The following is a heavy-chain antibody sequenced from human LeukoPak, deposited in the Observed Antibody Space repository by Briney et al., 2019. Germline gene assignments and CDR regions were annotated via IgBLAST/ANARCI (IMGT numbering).Heavy chain of an antibody. Sequence: ASMKVSCKASGYTFTSYYMHWVRQAPGQGLEWMGIINPSGGSTSYAQKFQGRVTITADKSTSTAYMELSSLRSEDTAVYYCARGWSMVRGVYFDYWGQGTLVTVSS. CDR3: ARGWSMVRGVYFDY. D-gene: IGHD3-10*01. CDR2: INPSGGST. CDR1: GYTFTSYY. V-gene: IGHV1-46*01. J-gene: IGHJ4*02.